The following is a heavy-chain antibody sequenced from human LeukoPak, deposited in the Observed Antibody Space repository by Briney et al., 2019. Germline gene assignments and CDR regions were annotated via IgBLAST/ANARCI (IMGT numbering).Heavy chain of an antibody. CDR1: GFTFSTYS. V-gene: IGHV3-30*04. CDR2: ISYDGSNK. D-gene: IGHD2-15*01. Sequence: GRSLRLSCAASGFTFSTYSMHWVRQAPGKGLEWVAVISYDGSNKYYADSVKGRFTISRDNAKNSLYLQMSSLRDEDTAVYYCAQKGGTDHWGQGTLVTVSS. CDR3: AQKGGTDH. J-gene: IGHJ4*02.